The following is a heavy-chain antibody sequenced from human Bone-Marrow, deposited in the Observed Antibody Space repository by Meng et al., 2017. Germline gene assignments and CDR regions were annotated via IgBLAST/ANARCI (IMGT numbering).Heavy chain of an antibody. V-gene: IGHV1-2*06. CDR3: VRDVRQPLDF. CDR1: GYDFTAYF. Sequence: QGELGPSGAEVKKPGASMTVSCKASGYDFTAYFLHWVRLAPGQGLQWVGQIDPYSGDTVYAQKFRGRVTMTRDTSVNSAYLEVNRLTSDDTAVYYCVRDVRQPLDFWGQGTLVTVSS. J-gene: IGHJ4*02. D-gene: IGHD5-18*01. CDR2: IDPYSGDT.